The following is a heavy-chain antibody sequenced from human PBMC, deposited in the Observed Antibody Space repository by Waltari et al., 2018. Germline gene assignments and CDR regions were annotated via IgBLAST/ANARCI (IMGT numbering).Heavy chain of an antibody. Sequence: EVQLLESGGGLVKPGGSLRLSCAASGFTFSSYSMNWVRQAPGKGLEWVSSISSSRSYIYYADSVKGRFTISRDNAKNSLYLQMNSLRAEDTAVYYCAREGRSSSSDYYYYYYMDVWGKGTTVTVSS. J-gene: IGHJ6*03. CDR2: ISSSRSYI. CDR1: GFTFSSYS. V-gene: IGHV3-21*01. CDR3: AREGRSSSSDYYYYYYMDV. D-gene: IGHD6-6*01.